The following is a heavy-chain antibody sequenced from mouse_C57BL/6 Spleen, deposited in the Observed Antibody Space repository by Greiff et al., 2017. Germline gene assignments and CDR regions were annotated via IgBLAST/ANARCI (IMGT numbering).Heavy chain of an antibody. CDR1: GFSLSTFGMG. V-gene: IGHV8-8*01. D-gene: IGHD2-4*01. Sequence: QVTLKESGPGILQPSQTLSLTCSFSGFSLSTFGMGVGWIRQPSGKGLEWLAHIWWDDDKYYNPALKSRLTISKDTSKNQVILKIVNVDTADTATYYCARIEGYDYDGWYAMDYWGQGTSVTVSS. CDR2: IWWDDDK. J-gene: IGHJ4*01. CDR3: ARIEGYDYDGWYAMDY.